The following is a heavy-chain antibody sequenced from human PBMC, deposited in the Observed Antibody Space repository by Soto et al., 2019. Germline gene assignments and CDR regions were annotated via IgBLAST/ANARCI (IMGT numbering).Heavy chain of an antibody. J-gene: IGHJ1*01. V-gene: IGHV4-39*01. CDR1: GGSFTSTNYF. D-gene: IGHD3-22*01. Sequence: QLQESGPGLVKPSETLSLTCTVSGGSFTSTNYFWGWIRQPPGKGLEWIGYMYYNGNTFYSPSLKSRVTMSVDTSKRQFFLDLSSVTAADTAMYYCARLQIYDSRAAPTPIFHPWGLGAMVTVSS. CDR2: MYYNGNT. CDR3: ARLQIYDSRAAPTPIFHP.